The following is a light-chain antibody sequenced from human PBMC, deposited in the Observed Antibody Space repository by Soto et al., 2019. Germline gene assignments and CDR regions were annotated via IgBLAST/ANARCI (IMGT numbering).Light chain of an antibody. J-gene: IGKJ1*01. Sequence: DIQMTQSPSTLSASVVDRVTITCRASQSVSSWLAWYQQKPGKAPKLLIYDVSSLESGVPSRFSGSGSGTEFTLTISSLQPDDFATYYCQQYNSQWTFGQGTKVDIK. CDR3: QQYNSQWT. CDR2: DVS. CDR1: QSVSSW. V-gene: IGKV1-5*01.